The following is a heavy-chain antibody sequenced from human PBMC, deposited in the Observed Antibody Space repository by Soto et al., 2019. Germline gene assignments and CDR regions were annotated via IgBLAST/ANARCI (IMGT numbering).Heavy chain of an antibody. CDR2: ISAYNGNT. CDR3: ARDRGVAPPVAGNTHYYYYMDV. Sequence: QDQLVQSGVEVKKPGASVKVSCKASGYSFTNYGITWVRQAPGQGFEWIGWISAYNGNTNYAQKFQGRVTLTTDASTSTAYLALRSLRSDDTVVYYCARDRGVAPPVAGNTHYYYYMDVWGKGTTVTVSS. V-gene: IGHV1-18*01. D-gene: IGHD6-19*01. J-gene: IGHJ6*03. CDR1: GYSFTNYG.